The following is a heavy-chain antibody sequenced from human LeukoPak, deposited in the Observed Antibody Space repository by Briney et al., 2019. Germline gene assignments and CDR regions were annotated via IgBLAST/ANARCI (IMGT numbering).Heavy chain of an antibody. V-gene: IGHV1-8*01. Sequence: ASVKASFKASGYTFTSYDINWLRQATGQPLEGMGWMNPNSGNTGYAQKFQGRVTMTRTTSISTAYMELSRLRSEDTAVYYCARAHSSGWFRRYYYYGMDVWGQGTTVTVSS. CDR1: GYTFTSYD. D-gene: IGHD6-19*01. J-gene: IGHJ6*02. CDR3: ARAHSSGWFRRYYYYGMDV. CDR2: MNPNSGNT.